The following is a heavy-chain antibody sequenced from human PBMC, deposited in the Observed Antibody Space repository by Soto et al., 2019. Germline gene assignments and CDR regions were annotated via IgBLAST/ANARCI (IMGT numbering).Heavy chain of an antibody. D-gene: IGHD3-22*01. V-gene: IGHV1-69*13. Sequence: AASVKVSCKASGGTFSTNTISWVRQAPGQGLEWMGGIMPIFGSANYAQKFQGRVTITADEYTRTVDMELSRLRSEDTAVYYCARQFDSDTSGYYYAYWGQGTLVTVSS. CDR2: IMPIFGSA. J-gene: IGHJ1*01. CDR3: ARQFDSDTSGYYYAY. CDR1: GGTFSTNT.